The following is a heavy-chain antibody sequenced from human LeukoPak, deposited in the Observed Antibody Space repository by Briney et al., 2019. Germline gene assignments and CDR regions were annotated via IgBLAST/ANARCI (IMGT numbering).Heavy chain of an antibody. Sequence: PSETLSLTCTVSGGSISSYYWSWIRQPRGKGLEWIGYIYYSGSTNYNPSLKSRVTISVDTSKNQFSLKLSSVTAADTAVYYCARGADCSSTSCYVIAFDIWGQGTMVTVSS. CDR2: IYYSGST. CDR1: GGSISSYY. CDR3: ARGADCSSTSCYVIAFDI. D-gene: IGHD2-2*01. V-gene: IGHV4-59*01. J-gene: IGHJ3*02.